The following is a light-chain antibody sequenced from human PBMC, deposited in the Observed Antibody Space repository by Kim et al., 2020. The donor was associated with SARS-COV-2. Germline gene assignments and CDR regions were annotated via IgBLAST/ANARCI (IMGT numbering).Light chain of an antibody. J-gene: IGKJ2*01. CDR2: DAS. CDR1: QSISSY. CDR3: QQSYSTLPYT. Sequence: DIQMTQSPSSLSASVGDRVTITCRVSQSISSYLNWYQQKPGKAPKLLIYDASSLQSGVPSRFSGSGSGTDFTLTISSLQPEDFATYYCQQSYSTLPYTFGQGTKLEI. V-gene: IGKV1-39*01.